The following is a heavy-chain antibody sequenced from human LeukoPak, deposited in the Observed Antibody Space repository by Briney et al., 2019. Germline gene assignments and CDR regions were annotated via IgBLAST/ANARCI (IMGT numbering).Heavy chain of an antibody. V-gene: IGHV1-18*01. D-gene: IGHD3-10*01. CDR1: GYTFTSYG. Sequence: ASVKVSCKASGYTFTSYGISWVRRAPGQGLEWMGWISAYNGNTNYAQKLQGRVTMTTDTSTSTAYMELRSLRSDDTAVYYCARGKAVLLWFGTYFDYWGQGTLVTVSS. CDR2: ISAYNGNT. CDR3: ARGKAVLLWFGTYFDY. J-gene: IGHJ4*02.